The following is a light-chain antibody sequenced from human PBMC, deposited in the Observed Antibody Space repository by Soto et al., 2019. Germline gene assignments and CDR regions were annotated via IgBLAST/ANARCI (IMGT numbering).Light chain of an antibody. CDR3: AAWDDSLNGPV. J-gene: IGLJ3*02. CDR1: RSNIGRNT. Sequence: QSVLTQPPSASGTPGQRVNISCSGSRSNIGRNTANWYQQLPGTAPKLLIHTDNQRPSGVSDRFSGSKSGTSASLAISELQSEDEADYYCAAWDDSLNGPVFGGGTKLTVL. V-gene: IGLV1-44*01. CDR2: TDN.